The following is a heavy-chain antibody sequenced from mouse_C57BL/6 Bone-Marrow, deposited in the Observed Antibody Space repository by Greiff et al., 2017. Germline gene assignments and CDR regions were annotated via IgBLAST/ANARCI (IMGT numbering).Heavy chain of an antibody. V-gene: IGHV1-53*01. J-gene: IGHJ3*01. CDR2: INPSNSGT. CDR1: GYTFTSYW. CDR3: ASVYDYGLY. D-gene: IGHD2-4*01. Sequence: VQLLQPGTELVKPGASVKLSCKASGYTFTSYWMHWVQQRPGKGLEWIGNINPSNSGTNYNEKFKSKGTLTVDKSASTADMQLSRLTSKDSAVYYCASVYDYGLYWGQGTLGTVSA.